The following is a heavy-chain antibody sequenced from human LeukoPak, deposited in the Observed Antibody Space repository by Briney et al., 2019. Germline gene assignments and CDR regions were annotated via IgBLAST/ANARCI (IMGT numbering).Heavy chain of an antibody. D-gene: IGHD6-19*01. CDR3: ARGYSSGWYQFGAFDI. J-gene: IGHJ3*02. CDR1: GFTFDDYA. V-gene: IGHV3-9*01. CDR2: ISWNSGSI. Sequence: GGSLRLSCAASGFTFDDYAMHWVRQAPGKGLEWVSGISWNSGSIGYGDSMKGRFTISRDNAKNSLYLQMNSLRAEDTAVYYCARGYSSGWYQFGAFDIWGQGTMVTVSS.